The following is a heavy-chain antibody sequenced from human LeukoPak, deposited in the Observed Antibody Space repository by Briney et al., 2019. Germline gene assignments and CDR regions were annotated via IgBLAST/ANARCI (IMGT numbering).Heavy chain of an antibody. Sequence: PGGSLRLSCAASGFTFTTYDMSWVRQAPGKGLEWVSAIGAGGTFYADFVKGRFTISRDNSKNTLYLQMNSLRVDDTAVYYCVKGLYTIDYWGQGTLVTVSS. V-gene: IGHV3-23*01. CDR1: GFTFTTYD. CDR2: IGAGGT. D-gene: IGHD2-2*02. J-gene: IGHJ4*02. CDR3: VKGLYTIDY.